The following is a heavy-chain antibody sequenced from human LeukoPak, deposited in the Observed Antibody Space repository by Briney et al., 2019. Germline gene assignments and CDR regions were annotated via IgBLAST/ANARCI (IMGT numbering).Heavy chain of an antibody. CDR3: VRELPPVVQYYFDY. J-gene: IGHJ4*02. Sequence: GGSLRLSCAPSGFTLSDYGMHCVRHAPGKRLEWVAVIWYDGSNKYYADSVEGRFTISRDNSRNTLYLQMNSLGAEDTAVYYCVRELPPVVQYYFDYWGPGTLVTVSS. CDR1: GFTLSDYG. V-gene: IGHV3-33*01. D-gene: IGHD3-22*01. CDR2: IWYDGSNK.